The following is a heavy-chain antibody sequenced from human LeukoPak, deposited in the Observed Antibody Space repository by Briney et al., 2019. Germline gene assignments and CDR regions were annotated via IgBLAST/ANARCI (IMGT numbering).Heavy chain of an antibody. D-gene: IGHD2-2*01. V-gene: IGHV4-39*02. CDR2: IYYSGTT. CDR1: DASLGSSAYY. J-gene: IGHJ3*02. CDR3: AKCPNDAFDI. Sequence: SETLSLTCTVSDASLGSSAYYWGWIRQPPGRGLEWIGSIYYSGTTYYNPSLMSRVTISVDTSKNHFSLKLSSVTAADTAMYYCAKCPNDAFDIWGQGTMVTVSS.